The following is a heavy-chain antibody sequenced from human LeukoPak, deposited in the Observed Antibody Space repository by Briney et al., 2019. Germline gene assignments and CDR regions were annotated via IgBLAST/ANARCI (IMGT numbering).Heavy chain of an antibody. J-gene: IGHJ4*02. CDR3: ANIGPIINLPDY. CDR2: ISGSGGST. D-gene: IGHD3-10*01. CDR1: GFTFSSYA. V-gene: IGHV3-23*01. Sequence: PGGSLRLSCAASGFTFSSYAMSWVRQAPGKGLEWVSAISGSGGSTYYADSVKGRFTISRDNSKNTLYLQMNSLRAEDTAVYYYANIGPIINLPDYWGQGTLVTVSS.